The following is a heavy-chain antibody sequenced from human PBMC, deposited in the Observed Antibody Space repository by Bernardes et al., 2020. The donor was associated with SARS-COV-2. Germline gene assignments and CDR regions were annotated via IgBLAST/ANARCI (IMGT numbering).Heavy chain of an antibody. CDR1: GYTFTDYW. Sequence: GESLKISCQGSGYTFTDYWIGWVRQMPGKGLEWMGMIFPGDSDTRYSPSFQGQVTISADKSISTTYLQWSSLKASDTAMYYCARQFGYPHTHDYYFYYMDVWGKGTTVTVSS. J-gene: IGHJ6*03. CDR2: IFPGDSDT. CDR3: ARQFGYPHTHDYYFYYMDV. V-gene: IGHV5-51*01. D-gene: IGHD5-18*01.